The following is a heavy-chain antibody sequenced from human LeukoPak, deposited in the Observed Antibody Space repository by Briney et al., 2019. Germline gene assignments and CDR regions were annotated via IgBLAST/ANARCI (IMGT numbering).Heavy chain of an antibody. D-gene: IGHD1/OR15-1a*01. CDR2: MNPNSGNT. V-gene: IGHV1-8*01. CDR1: GYTFTSYD. CDR3: WRPPGSGTPTTHYFDY. Sequence: GPVQVSCQASGYTFTSYDINWVRQATGQGLEWMGWMNPNSGNTGYAQKFQGRVTMTRNTSISTAYMELSSLRSEDTAVYYCWRPPGSGTPTTHYFDYWGQGTLVTVSS. J-gene: IGHJ4*02.